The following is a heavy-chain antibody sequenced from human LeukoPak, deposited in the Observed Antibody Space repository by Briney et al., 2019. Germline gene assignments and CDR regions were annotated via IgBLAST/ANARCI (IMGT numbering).Heavy chain of an antibody. CDR1: GGSISSYY. D-gene: IGHD6-13*01. V-gene: IGHV4-59*01. CDR3: ARRIAADYYFDY. Sequence: SETLSLTCTVSGGSISSYYWSWIRQPPGKGLEWIGYIYYSGSTNYNPSLKGRVTISVDTSKNQFSLKLSSVTAADTAVYYCARRIAADYYFDYWGQGTLVTVSS. CDR2: IYYSGST. J-gene: IGHJ4*02.